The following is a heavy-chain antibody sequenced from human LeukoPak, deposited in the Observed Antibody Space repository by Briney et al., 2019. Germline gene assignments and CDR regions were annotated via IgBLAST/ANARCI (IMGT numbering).Heavy chain of an antibody. CDR3: AKDKGIAVAGTNGDPQVTLHYYYYYYMDV. J-gene: IGHJ6*03. CDR1: GFTFDDYA. CDR2: ISWDGGST. D-gene: IGHD6-19*01. Sequence: PGGSLRLSCAASGFTFDDYAMHWVRQAPGKGLEWVSLISWDGGSTYYADSVKGRFTISRDNSKNSLYLQMNSLRAEDTALYYCAKDKGIAVAGTNGDPQVTLHYYYYYYMDVWGKGTTVTVSS. V-gene: IGHV3-43D*03.